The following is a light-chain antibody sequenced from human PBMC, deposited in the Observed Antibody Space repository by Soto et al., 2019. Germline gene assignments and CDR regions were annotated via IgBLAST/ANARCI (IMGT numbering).Light chain of an antibody. Sequence: IQLIQSPSSLSASVGDRVTITCRASQVISNYLAWYQQKPGDAPKLLIYAASTLQSGVPSRFSGSGSGTDFTLTISSLQPEDFATYYCQQLNSFQTFGQGTKVDIK. CDR3: QQLNSFQT. CDR1: QVISNY. CDR2: AAS. V-gene: IGKV1-9*01. J-gene: IGKJ1*01.